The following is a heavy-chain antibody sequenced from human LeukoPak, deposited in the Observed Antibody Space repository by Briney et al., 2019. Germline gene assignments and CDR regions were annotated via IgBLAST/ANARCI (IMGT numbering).Heavy chain of an antibody. J-gene: IGHJ4*02. CDR1: DYTFTSYG. CDR2: ISDTKGNT. Sequence: ASVRVSCKASDYTFTSYGINWVRQAPGQGLEWMGWISDTKGNTNYAQKFQGRVTMTTDTSTSTAYMELRSLRSDDTAVYYCARGYYDSSGYFLDFDYWGQGTLVTVSS. V-gene: IGHV1-18*01. D-gene: IGHD3-22*01. CDR3: ARGYYDSSGYFLDFDY.